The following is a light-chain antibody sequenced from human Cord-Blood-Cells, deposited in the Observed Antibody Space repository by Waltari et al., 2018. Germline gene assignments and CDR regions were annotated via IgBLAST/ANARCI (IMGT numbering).Light chain of an antibody. V-gene: IGKV4-1*01. CDR3: QQYYSTPPT. CDR2: WAS. CDR1: PRVLYSSNNKNY. J-gene: IGKJ1*01. Sequence: DIVMTQSPDSLAVSLGARATINCKSSPRVLYSSNNKNYLAWYQQKPGQPPKLLIYWASTRESGVPDRFSGSGSGTDFTLTISSLQAEDVAVYYCQQYYSTPPTFGQGTKVEIK.